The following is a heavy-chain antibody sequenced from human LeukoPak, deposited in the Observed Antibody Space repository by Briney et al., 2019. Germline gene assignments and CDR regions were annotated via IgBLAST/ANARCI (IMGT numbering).Heavy chain of an antibody. CDR1: GYTFTSYG. D-gene: IGHD3-22*01. CDR2: ISAYNGNT. J-gene: IGHJ4*02. V-gene: IGHV1-18*01. CDR3: ARDAAYDSSGYYLN. Sequence: GASVKVSCKASGYTFTSYGISWVRQAPRQGLEWMGWISAYNGNTNYAQKLQGRVTMTTDTSTSTAYMELRSLRSDDTAVYYCARDAAYDSSGYYLNWGQGTLVTVSS.